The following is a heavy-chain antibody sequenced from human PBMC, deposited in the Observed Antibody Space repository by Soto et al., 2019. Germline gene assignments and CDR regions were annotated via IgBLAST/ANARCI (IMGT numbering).Heavy chain of an antibody. V-gene: IGHV1-24*01. D-gene: IGHD4-4*01. CDR3: ATVGSNYYYYYYGMDV. CDR1: GYTLTELS. CDR2: FDPEDGET. J-gene: IGHJ6*02. Sequence: GASVKVSCKVSGYTLTELSMHWVRRAPGKGLEWMGGFDPEDGETIYAQKFQGRVTMTEDTSTDTAYMELSSLRSEDTAVYYCATVGSNYYYYYYGMDVWGQGTTVTVS.